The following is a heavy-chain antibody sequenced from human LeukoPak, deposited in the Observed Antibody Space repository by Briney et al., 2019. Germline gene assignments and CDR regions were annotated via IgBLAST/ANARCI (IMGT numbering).Heavy chain of an antibody. CDR3: AREKSRGGPYDSSGYSNAFDI. CDR2: IYYSGSI. CDR1: GGSISSGDYY. Sequence: SQTLSLTCTVSGGSISSGDYYWSWIRQPPGKGLEWIGYIYYSGSIYYNPSLKSRVTISVDTSKNQFSLKLSSVTAADTAVYYCAREKSRGGPYDSSGYSNAFDIWGQGTMVTVSS. D-gene: IGHD3-22*01. J-gene: IGHJ3*02. V-gene: IGHV4-30-4*01.